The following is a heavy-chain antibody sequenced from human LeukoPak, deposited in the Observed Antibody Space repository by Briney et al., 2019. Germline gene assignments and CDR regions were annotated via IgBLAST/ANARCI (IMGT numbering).Heavy chain of an antibody. CDR2: IWASGST. Sequence: GGSLRLSCVASGFTFSTYDMGWLRQAPGKGLEWVSLIWASGSTYYADSVKGRFTISRDNSENTLYLQMNSLGVEDTALYYCATAHQFSFQAWGQGTLVTVSS. J-gene: IGHJ1*01. V-gene: IGHV3-23*01. D-gene: IGHD2-2*01. CDR1: GFTFSTYD. CDR3: ATAHQFSFQA.